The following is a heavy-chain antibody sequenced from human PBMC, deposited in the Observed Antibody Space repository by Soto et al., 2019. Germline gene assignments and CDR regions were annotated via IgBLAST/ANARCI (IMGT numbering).Heavy chain of an antibody. CDR1: GYMFTNFR. Sequence: PGQSLKISCQGSGYMFTNFRINWVRQVSSGGVEWLGRIDPSDSYTQYNPSFQDHVTISADKSTSTASLQGSSLRASDTAGDYGASHNFFCGGDCNSSGMDVWGQGTTVTVS. J-gene: IGHJ6*02. D-gene: IGHD2-21*02. CDR2: IDPSDSYT. V-gene: IGHV5-10-1*01. CDR3: ASHNFFCGGDCNSSGMDV.